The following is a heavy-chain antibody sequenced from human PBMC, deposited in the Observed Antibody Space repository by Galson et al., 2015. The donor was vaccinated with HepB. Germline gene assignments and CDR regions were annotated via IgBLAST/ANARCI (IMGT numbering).Heavy chain of an antibody. Sequence: SLRLSCAASGFTFRAHWMHWVRQAPGKGLVGVSRINPDGSDTRYADSVRGRFTISRDNAKNTLFLQMNSLRVEDTAVYYCARIASDLWGQGTLVTVSS. CDR1: GFTFRAHW. CDR2: INPDGSDT. J-gene: IGHJ5*02. CDR3: ARIASDL. V-gene: IGHV3-74*01.